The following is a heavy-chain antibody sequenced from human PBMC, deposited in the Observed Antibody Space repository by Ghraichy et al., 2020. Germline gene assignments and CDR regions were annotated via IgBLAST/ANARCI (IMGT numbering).Heavy chain of an antibody. D-gene: IGHD6-25*01. J-gene: IGHJ4*02. CDR2: INAGNDNT. CDR1: GYTFTSYA. Sequence: ASVKVSCKASGYTFTSYAMHWVRQAPGQRLEWMGWINAGNDNTKYSQKFQGRVTFTRDTSASTAYMELSSLKFEDTAVYYCTAADYGDYWGQGTLVTVSS. CDR3: TAADYGDY. V-gene: IGHV1-3*01.